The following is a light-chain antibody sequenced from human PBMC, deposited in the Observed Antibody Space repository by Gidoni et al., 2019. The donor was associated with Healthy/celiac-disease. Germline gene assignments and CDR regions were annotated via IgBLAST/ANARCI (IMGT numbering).Light chain of an antibody. J-gene: IGLJ2*01. Sequence: QSALTQPRSVYGYPGQSVTISCTGTSSDVGGYTYVSWYQQHPGKAPKLMIYDVSKRPSGVPDRFSGSKSGNTASLTISGLQAEDEADYYCCSYAGSYTVVFGGGTKLTVL. CDR1: SSDVGGYTY. CDR3: CSYAGSYTVV. CDR2: DVS. V-gene: IGLV2-11*01.